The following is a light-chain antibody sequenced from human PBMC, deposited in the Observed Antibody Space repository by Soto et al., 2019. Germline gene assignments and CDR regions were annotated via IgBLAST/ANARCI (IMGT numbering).Light chain of an antibody. CDR1: QDITSD. Sequence: ASQLTHSPSSLSASLGDTVIITCRASQDITSDLAWYQQRPEKAPVLLIYDASRLESGVPPRFSGGGSGTEFSLTISSLQPEDFATYFCQQFNAYPRTFGQGTKVDIK. V-gene: IGKV1-13*02. CDR3: QQFNAYPRT. J-gene: IGKJ1*01. CDR2: DAS.